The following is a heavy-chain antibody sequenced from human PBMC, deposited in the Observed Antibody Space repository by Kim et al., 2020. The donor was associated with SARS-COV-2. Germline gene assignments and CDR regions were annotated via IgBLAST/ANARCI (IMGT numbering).Heavy chain of an antibody. Sequence: SETLSLTRAVYGGSFSGYYWSWIRQPPGKGLEWIGEINHSGSTNYNPSLKSRVTISVDTSKNQFSLKLSSVTAADTAVYYCARAIYDSSGYYYSGMDVWGQGTTVTVSS. J-gene: IGHJ6*02. V-gene: IGHV4-34*01. CDR3: ARAIYDSSGYYYSGMDV. CDR2: INHSGST. D-gene: IGHD3-22*01. CDR1: GGSFSGYY.